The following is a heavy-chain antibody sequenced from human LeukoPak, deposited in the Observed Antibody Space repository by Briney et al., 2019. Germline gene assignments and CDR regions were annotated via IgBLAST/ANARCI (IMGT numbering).Heavy chain of an antibody. CDR3: ASSYDSSGRDAFDI. V-gene: IGHV1-8*01. D-gene: IGHD3-22*01. CDR2: MNPNSGNT. Sequence: AASVKVSCKASGYTFTSYDINWVRQATGQGLEWMGWMNPNSGNTGYAQKFQGRVTMTRNTSISTAYMELSSPRSEDTAVYYCASSYDSSGRDAFDIWGQGTMVTVSS. CDR1: GYTFTSYD. J-gene: IGHJ3*02.